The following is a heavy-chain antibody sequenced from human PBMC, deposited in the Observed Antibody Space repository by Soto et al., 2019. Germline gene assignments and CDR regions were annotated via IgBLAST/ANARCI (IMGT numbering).Heavy chain of an antibody. CDR3: ARGRKVYTSTSYVD. Sequence: SETLSLTCAVYGVSFSGFSWSWIRQPPGKGLEWIGEINHSGSTNYNPSFKSRVTISEDTSKNQFSLKLSSVTAADTAVYYCARGRKVYTSTSYVDWGQGTLVTVSS. D-gene: IGHD6-13*01. J-gene: IGHJ4*02. V-gene: IGHV4-34*01. CDR2: INHSGST. CDR1: GVSFSGFS.